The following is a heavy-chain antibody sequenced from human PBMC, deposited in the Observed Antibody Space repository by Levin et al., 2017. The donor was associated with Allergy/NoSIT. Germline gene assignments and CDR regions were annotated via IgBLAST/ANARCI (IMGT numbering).Heavy chain of an antibody. Sequence: GGSLRLSCAASGFTFGNHAMTWVRHAPGKGLEWVSTIRPNSERTYFADSVKGRFTVSRDDSMNMMYLQMNSLRVDDAAVYYCAREQWASGWYTVDFWGQGTLVTVSS. CDR3: AREQWASGWYTVDF. J-gene: IGHJ4*02. V-gene: IGHV3-23*01. CDR1: GFTFGNHA. D-gene: IGHD6-13*01. CDR2: IRPNSERT.